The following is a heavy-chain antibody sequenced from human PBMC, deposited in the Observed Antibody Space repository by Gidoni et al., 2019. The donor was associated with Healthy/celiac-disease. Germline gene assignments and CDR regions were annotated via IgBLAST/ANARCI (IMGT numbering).Heavy chain of an antibody. J-gene: IGHJ4*02. D-gene: IGHD3-10*01. CDR3: TRAARFGELFFDY. V-gene: IGHV3-49*03. Sequence: EVQLVESGGGLVQPGRSLRLSCTASGFPFGDYAMSWFRQAPGKGLEWVGFIRSKAYGGTTEYAASVKGRFTISRDDSKSIAYLQMNSLKTEDTAVYYCTRAARFGELFFDYWGQGTLVTVSS. CDR2: IRSKAYGGTT. CDR1: GFPFGDYA.